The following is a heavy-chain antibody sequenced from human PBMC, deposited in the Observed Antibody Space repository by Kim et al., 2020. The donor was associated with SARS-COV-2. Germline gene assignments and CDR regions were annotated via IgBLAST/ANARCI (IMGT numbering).Heavy chain of an antibody. CDR2: IYDDGTT. Sequence: GGSLRLSCAASGFTVSNSYMTWIRRAPGKGLEWVSVIYDDGTTYYADSVKGRFTISRDSPKNTLYLQMNSLSVEDTAMYYCARGARFSAIVDFWGQGTLV. V-gene: IGHV3-53*01. D-gene: IGHD3-3*01. J-gene: IGHJ4*02. CDR1: GFTVSNSY. CDR3: ARGARFSAIVDF.